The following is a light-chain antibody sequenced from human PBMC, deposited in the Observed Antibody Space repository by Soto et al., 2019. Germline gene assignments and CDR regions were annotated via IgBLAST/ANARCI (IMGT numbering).Light chain of an antibody. CDR3: SSYTSSSTLV. Sequence: QSALTQPASVSRSPGQSITISCTGTSSDVGGYNYVSWYQQHPGKAPKLMIYDVSNRPSGVSNRFSGSKSGNTASLTISGLQAEDEADYYCSSYTSSSTLVFGTGTQLTVL. V-gene: IGLV2-14*01. J-gene: IGLJ1*01. CDR2: DVS. CDR1: SSDVGGYNY.